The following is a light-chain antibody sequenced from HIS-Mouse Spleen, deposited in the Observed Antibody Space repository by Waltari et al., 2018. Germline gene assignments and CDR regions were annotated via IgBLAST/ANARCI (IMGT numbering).Light chain of an antibody. CDR1: SSAVGGYNY. V-gene: IGLV2-11*01. CDR3: CSSAGSDTAGV. J-gene: IGLJ2*01. CDR2: DVS. Sequence: QSALTQPRSVSGSPGQSVTISCTGTSSAVGGYNYVSWYQQHPGQAPKLMIYDVSKRPSGVPDSFSGSRSGNTASLTICGLQAEDEADYYCCSSAGSDTAGVFGGGTKLTVL.